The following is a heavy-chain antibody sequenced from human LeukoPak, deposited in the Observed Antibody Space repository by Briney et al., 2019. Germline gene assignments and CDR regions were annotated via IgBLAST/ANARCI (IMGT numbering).Heavy chain of an antibody. CDR1: GGSMSNIYY. Sequence: SETLSLTCNVSGGSMSNIYYWGWIRQPPGKGLEWIGNIFYSGITYYNPSLRSRVTIAIDTSKSQFSLKLTSVTAADTAVYYCARDVGHSSGWSEHWGQGTLVTVSS. D-gene: IGHD6-19*01. CDR2: IFYSGIT. J-gene: IGHJ4*02. V-gene: IGHV4-39*07. CDR3: ARDVGHSSGWSEH.